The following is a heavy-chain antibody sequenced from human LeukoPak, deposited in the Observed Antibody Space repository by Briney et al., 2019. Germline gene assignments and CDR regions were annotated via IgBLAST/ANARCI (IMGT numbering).Heavy chain of an antibody. D-gene: IGHD3-10*01. CDR2: IKQDGIDK. V-gene: IGHV3-7*01. CDR1: GFTFSNYW. Sequence: QTGGSLRLSCAASGFTFSNYWMNWVRQAPGKGLEWVANIKQDGIDKYYVDSVKGRFTISRNNANNFLYLQMNSLRAEDTAVYYCARSLRFGESPFDYWGQGTLVTVSS. CDR3: ARSLRFGESPFDY. J-gene: IGHJ4*02.